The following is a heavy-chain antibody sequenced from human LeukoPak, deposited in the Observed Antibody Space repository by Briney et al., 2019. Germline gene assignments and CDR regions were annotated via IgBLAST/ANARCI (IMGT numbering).Heavy chain of an antibody. D-gene: IGHD5-12*01. CDR3: ARDRETTGYDY. V-gene: IGHV3-74*01. CDR2: INSDGINT. J-gene: IGHJ4*02. CDR1: GFTFSNYW. Sequence: GGSLRLSCAASGFTFSNYWMHWVRQAPGKGLVWVSRINSDGINTSYADSVKGRFTISRDNAKNSLYLEMNSLRGEDTAVYFCARDRETTGYDYWGQGTLVTVSS.